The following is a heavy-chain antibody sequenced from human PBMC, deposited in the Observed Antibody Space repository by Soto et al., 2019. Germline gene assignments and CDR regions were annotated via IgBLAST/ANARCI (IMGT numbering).Heavy chain of an antibody. J-gene: IGHJ6*02. CDR3: AASQYEFWSGYYGMDV. CDR2: IVVGSGNT. V-gene: IGHV1-58*01. CDR1: GFTFTSSA. Sequence: SVKVSCKASGFTFTSSAVQWVRQARGQRLEWIGWIVVGSGNTNYAQKFQERVTITRDMSTSTAYMELSSLRSEDTAVYYCAASQYEFWSGYYGMDVWGQGTTVTVSS. D-gene: IGHD3-3*01.